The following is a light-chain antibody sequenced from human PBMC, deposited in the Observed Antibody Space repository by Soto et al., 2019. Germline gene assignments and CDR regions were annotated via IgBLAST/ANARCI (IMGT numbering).Light chain of an antibody. V-gene: IGKV3-15*01. CDR3: QQYNDWPPLT. J-gene: IGKJ4*01. CDR1: QSVSSN. CDR2: AAS. Sequence: EIVMTQSPATLSVSPGESATLSCRASQSVSSNLAWYQQKPGQAPRLLIYAASTRATGIPARFSGSGSGTAFTRTISSRQAEDVAVYHCQQYNDWPPLTFVGGTKVEIK.